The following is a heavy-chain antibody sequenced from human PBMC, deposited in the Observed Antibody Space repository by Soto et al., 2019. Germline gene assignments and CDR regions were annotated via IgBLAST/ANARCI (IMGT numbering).Heavy chain of an antibody. V-gene: IGHV3-33*01. CDR2: IWYDGSNK. D-gene: IGHD3-22*01. Sequence: QVQLVESGGDVVQPVRYLRLSCAASGFTFSSYGMHWVRQAPGKGLEWEAVIWYDGSNKYYADSVKGRFTISRDNSTNTLYLQKNSLRAEDTAVYYCAREGLYYYDSSGYSGTYGMDVWGQGTTVTVSS. CDR3: AREGLYYYDSSGYSGTYGMDV. J-gene: IGHJ6*02. CDR1: GFTFSSYG.